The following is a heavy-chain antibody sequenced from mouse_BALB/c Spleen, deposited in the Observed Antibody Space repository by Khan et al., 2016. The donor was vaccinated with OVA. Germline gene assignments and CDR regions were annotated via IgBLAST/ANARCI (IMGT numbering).Heavy chain of an antibody. CDR2: ISYSSST. Sequence: EVQLQESGPSLVIPSQALFLTCSVTGDSITSVSWNWNLRFPGNKLEYMGYISYSSSTYYNPSPKSRISIIRDSSKNQYYLQLNSVTSEDTATYYCARWNYRYDGYFDYWGQGTTLTVSS. D-gene: IGHD2-14*01. CDR1: GDSITSVS. V-gene: IGHV3-8*02. J-gene: IGHJ2*01. CDR3: ARWNYRYDGYFDY.